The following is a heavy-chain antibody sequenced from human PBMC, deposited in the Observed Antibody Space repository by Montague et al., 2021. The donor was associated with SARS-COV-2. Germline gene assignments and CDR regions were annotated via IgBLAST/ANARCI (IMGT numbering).Heavy chain of an antibody. Sequence: SETLSLTCTVSGYSISSGYYWGWIRQPPGKGLEWIGYIYYSGSTXXNPSLKSRVTISVDTSKNQFSLKLSSVTAADTAVYYCARRGRKLLPVATTIGGFDIWGQGTMVTVSS. D-gene: IGHD5-12*01. V-gene: IGHV4-38-2*02. CDR3: ARRGRKLLPVATTIGGFDI. CDR1: GYSISSGYY. J-gene: IGHJ3*02. CDR2: IYYSGST.